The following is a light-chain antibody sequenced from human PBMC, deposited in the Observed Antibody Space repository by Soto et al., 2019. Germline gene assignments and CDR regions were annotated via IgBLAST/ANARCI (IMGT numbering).Light chain of an antibody. CDR1: QSVGSTY. V-gene: IGKV3-20*01. Sequence: EVVLTQSPGTLSLSPGERATLYCRASQSVGSTYLAWYQQKPGQGPRLLIYGTFTRATGIPDRFSGSGSGTDFTLTISRLEPGDFAVYYCQQYGETPWTFGQGTKVDI. CDR2: GTF. J-gene: IGKJ1*01. CDR3: QQYGETPWT.